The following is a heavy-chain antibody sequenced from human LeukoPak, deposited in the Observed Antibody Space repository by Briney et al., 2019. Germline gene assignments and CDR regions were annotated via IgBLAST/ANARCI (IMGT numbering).Heavy chain of an antibody. CDR3: ARERITILGVVTDY. J-gene: IGHJ4*02. V-gene: IGHV4-59*11. D-gene: IGHD3-3*01. CDR1: GGSISSHY. Sequence: SETLSLTCTVSGGSISSHYWSWIRQPPGKGLEWIGHIYYSGSTNYNPSLKSRVTISVDTLKNQFSLKLSSVTAADTAVYYCARERITILGVVTDYWGQGTLVTVSS. CDR2: IYYSGST.